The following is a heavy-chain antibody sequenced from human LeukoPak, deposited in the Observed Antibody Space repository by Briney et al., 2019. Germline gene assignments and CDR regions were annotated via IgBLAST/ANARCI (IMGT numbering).Heavy chain of an antibody. CDR1: GYTFTSYY. J-gene: IGHJ6*04. CDR3: ARDTVGYCSSTSCPYGMDV. Sequence: ASVTVSCKASGYTFTSYYMHWVRQAPGQGLEWVGIINPSGGSTSYAQKFQGRVTMTRDTSTSTVYMELSSLRSEDTAVYYCARDTVGYCSSTSCPYGMDVWGKGTTVTVSS. V-gene: IGHV1-46*01. D-gene: IGHD2-2*01. CDR2: INPSGGST.